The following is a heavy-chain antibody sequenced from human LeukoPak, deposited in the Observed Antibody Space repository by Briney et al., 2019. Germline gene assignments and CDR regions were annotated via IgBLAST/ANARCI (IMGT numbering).Heavy chain of an antibody. CDR2: ISWNSGSI. Sequence: GRSLRLSCAASGFTFDDYAMHWVRQAPGKGLEWVSGISWNSGSIGYADSVRGRFTISGDNAKNSLYLQMNSLRAEDTALYYCAKFSDPGYFDYWGQGTLVTVSS. J-gene: IGHJ4*02. CDR3: AKFSDPGYFDY. V-gene: IGHV3-9*01. CDR1: GFTFDDYA.